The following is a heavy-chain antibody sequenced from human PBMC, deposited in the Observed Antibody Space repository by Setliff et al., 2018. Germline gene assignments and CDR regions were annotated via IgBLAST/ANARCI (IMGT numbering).Heavy chain of an antibody. CDR2: TIPNFGTT. CDR3: AREGVDTRSSTDYRYYMDV. D-gene: IGHD5-18*01. CDR1: GYSFTSYG. V-gene: IGHV1-69*05. Sequence: SVKVSCKASGYSFTSYGITWVRQAPGQGLEWMGGTIPNFGTTNYAREFQGRVTIITDESTSTAYMELSSLRFEDTAVYYCAREGVDTRSSTDYRYYMDVWGKGTTVTVSS. J-gene: IGHJ6*03.